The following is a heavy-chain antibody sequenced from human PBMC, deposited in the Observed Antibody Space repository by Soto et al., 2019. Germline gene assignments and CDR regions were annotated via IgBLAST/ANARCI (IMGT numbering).Heavy chain of an antibody. D-gene: IGHD1-26*01. J-gene: IGHJ4*01. CDR1: GGSISGNY. V-gene: IGHV4-4*07. CDR2: IYTSGRT. Sequence: PSETLSLTCTVSGGSISGNYWSWIRQPAGKGLERIGRIYTSGRTNYNTSLKSRVTMSVDTSNNQFSLKLSSVTAADTAVYYCARGGMGPTTYFDYWGLGTQVTSPQ. CDR3: ARGGMGPTTYFDY.